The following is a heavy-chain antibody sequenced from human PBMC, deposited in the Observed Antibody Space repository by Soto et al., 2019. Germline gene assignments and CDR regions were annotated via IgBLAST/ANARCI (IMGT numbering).Heavy chain of an antibody. CDR3: ARDGCSGGSCYWDY. J-gene: IGHJ4*02. Sequence: EVQLVESGGGLVQPGGSLRLSCAASGFTFSSYRMTWVGQAQGKGLEWVYYISSSSSTIYYADSVKGRFTISRDNAKNSLYLQMNSLRDEDTAVYYCARDGCSGGSCYWDYWGQGTLVTVSS. CDR1: GFTFSSYR. V-gene: IGHV3-48*02. D-gene: IGHD2-15*01. CDR2: ISSSSSTI.